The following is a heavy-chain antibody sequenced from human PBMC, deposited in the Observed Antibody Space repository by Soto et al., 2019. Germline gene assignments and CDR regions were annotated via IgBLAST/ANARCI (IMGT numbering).Heavy chain of an antibody. CDR1: GYIFTYRY. V-gene: IGHV1-45*02. CDR3: ARSALDDDGYHYLDS. D-gene: IGHD5-18*01. CDR2: IIPYNGNT. Sequence: SVKVSCKASGYIFTYRYLYWVRQAPGQALEWMGWIIPYNGNTNYAQKFQDRFSITRESSLSTVYMELRSLRSDDTGMYYCARSALDDDGYHYLDSRCQGTLVTGS. J-gene: IGHJ5*01.